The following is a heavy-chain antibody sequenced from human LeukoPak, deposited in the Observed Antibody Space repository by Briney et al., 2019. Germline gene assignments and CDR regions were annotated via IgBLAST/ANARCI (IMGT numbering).Heavy chain of an antibody. D-gene: IGHD5-18*01. CDR2: INRDGSEK. CDR3: ARRRGYSYGRNNYYFDY. CDR1: GFNFSSYW. J-gene: IGHJ4*02. Sequence: PGGSLRLSCAASGFNFSSYWMSWVRQAPGKGLEWVANINRDGSEKYYVDSVEGQFTISRDNAKNSLFLQMNSLRVEDTAVYYCARRRGYSYGRNNYYFDYWGQGTLVTVSS. V-gene: IGHV3-7*03.